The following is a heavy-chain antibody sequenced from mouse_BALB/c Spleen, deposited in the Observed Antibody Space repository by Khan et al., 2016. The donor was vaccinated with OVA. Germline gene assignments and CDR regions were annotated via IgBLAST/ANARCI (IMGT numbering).Heavy chain of an antibody. J-gene: IGHJ2*01. CDR3: SSDRIDY. CDR1: GFTFSSYW. V-gene: IGHV1-7*01. Sequence: QVQLKQSEAEQAKPGASVKMSCKTSGFTFSSYWMHWVKQRPGQGLEWIGYINPTSGYTEYNAKFKDKATLSADNSSSKAYMQLTSLTSEESAVYYCSSDRIDYWGQGTTLTVSS. CDR2: INPTSGYT.